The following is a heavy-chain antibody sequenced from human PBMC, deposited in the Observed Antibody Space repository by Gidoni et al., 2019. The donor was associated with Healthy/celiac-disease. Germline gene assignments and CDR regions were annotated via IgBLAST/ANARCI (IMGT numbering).Heavy chain of an antibody. CDR1: GGATSSGGYS. D-gene: IGHD4-17*01. J-gene: IGHJ5*02. V-gene: IGHV4-30-2*01. CDR2: IYHSGST. Sequence: QLQLQESGSGLVKHSQNLSLTCAVSGGATSSGGYSWSWIRQPQGTGLEWIGYIYHSGSTSYNPSLKSRVTISLDRSKNQFSLKLSSVTAADTAVYYCARGFDYGGNWFDPWGQGTLVTVSS. CDR3: ARGFDYGGNWFDP.